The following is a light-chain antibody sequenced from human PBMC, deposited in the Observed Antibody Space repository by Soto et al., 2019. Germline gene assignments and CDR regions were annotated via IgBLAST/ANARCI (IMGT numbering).Light chain of an antibody. CDR1: QSISSY. CDR2: AAS. CDR3: QQNYSTPWT. Sequence: DIQMTQSPSSLSASVGDRVTITCRASQSISSYLNWYQQKPGKAPKLLIYAASSLQSGVPSRFRGSGSGTYFTPTISRLQPEDFATYYCQQNYSTPWTFGQGTKVEIK. V-gene: IGKV1-39*01. J-gene: IGKJ1*01.